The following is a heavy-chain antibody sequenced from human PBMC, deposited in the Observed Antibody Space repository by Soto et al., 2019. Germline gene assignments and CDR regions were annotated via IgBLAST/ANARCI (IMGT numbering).Heavy chain of an antibody. CDR1: GLTFSSYA. Sequence: VGSLRLSCAASGLTFSSYAMSWVGQAPGKGLEWVSAISGSGGSTYYADSVKGRFTISRDNSKNTLYLQMNSLRAEDTAVYYCAKTWSLLAPFDYWGQGTLVTVSS. V-gene: IGHV3-23*01. J-gene: IGHJ4*02. CDR3: AKTWSLLAPFDY. D-gene: IGHD3-3*02. CDR2: ISGSGGST.